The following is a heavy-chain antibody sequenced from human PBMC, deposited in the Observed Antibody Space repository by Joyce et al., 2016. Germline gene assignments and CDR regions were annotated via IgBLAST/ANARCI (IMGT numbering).Heavy chain of an antibody. V-gene: IGHV3-9*01. CDR1: GFSFGDYA. CDR3: AKDMNSGNYYTFIDIDS. D-gene: IGHD1-26*01. Sequence: EVRLVESGGGLVQPGRSLRLSCTGSGFSFGDYALHWVRQAPGKGLEWVSGISGKSETIGYADSVKGRFTVSRDNAEKSLYLHMNNVKPEDTAFYFCAKDMNSGNYYTFIDIDSWGQGTLIAVAS. J-gene: IGHJ4*02. CDR2: ISGKSETI.